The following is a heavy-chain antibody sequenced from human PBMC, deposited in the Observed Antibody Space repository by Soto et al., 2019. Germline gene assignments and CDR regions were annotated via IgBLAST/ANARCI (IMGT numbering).Heavy chain of an antibody. CDR1: GGSISSSSYY. J-gene: IGHJ5*02. CDR3: ARAVDVAAAAPPRFDP. Sequence: ETLSLTCTVSGGSISSSSYYWGWIRQPPGKGLEWIGSIYYSGSTYYNPSLKSRVTISVDTSKTQFSLKLSSVTAADTAVYFCARAVDVAAAAPPRFDPWGQGTLVTVSS. D-gene: IGHD6-13*01. CDR2: IYYSGST. V-gene: IGHV4-39*01.